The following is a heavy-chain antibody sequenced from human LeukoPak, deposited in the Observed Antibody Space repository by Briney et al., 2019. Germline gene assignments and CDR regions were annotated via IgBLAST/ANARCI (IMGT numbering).Heavy chain of an antibody. D-gene: IGHD4-17*01. J-gene: IGHJ6*03. CDR1: GYTFTSYD. Sequence: ASVKVSCKASGYTFTSYDINWVRQATGQGLEWMGWMNPNSGNTGYAQKFQGRVTMTRNTSISTAYMELSSLRSEDTAVYYCARVRTVYYYMDVWGKGTTVTISS. CDR2: MNPNSGNT. CDR3: ARVRTVYYYMDV. V-gene: IGHV1-8*01.